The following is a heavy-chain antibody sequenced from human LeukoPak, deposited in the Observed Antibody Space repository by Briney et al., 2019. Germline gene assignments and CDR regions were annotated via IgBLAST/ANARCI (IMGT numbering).Heavy chain of an antibody. J-gene: IGHJ3*02. CDR2: INPSGGST. V-gene: IGHV1-46*01. CDR3: ARSIVVVVAAKPDAFDI. Sequence: GASVKVSCKASGYTFTSYYMHWMRQAPGQGLEWMGIINPSGGSTSYAQKFQGRVTMTRDTSTSTVYMELSSLRSDDTAVYYCARSIVVVVAAKPDAFDIWGQGTMVTVSS. D-gene: IGHD2-15*01. CDR1: GYTFTSYY.